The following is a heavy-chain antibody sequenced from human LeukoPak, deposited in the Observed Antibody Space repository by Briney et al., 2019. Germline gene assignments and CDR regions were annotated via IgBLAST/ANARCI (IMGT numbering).Heavy chain of an antibody. J-gene: IGHJ4*02. V-gene: IGHV3-74*01. CDR3: SRGRNWDDGDY. Sequence: QPGGSLRLSCAASGFTFNSYWMYWVRQAPGKGLVWVSHINSDGSIVNYGDSVKGRFTISRDNAKNTLYLQMNSLRADDTALYFCSRGRNWDDGDYWGQGTLVTASS. D-gene: IGHD1-1*01. CDR2: INSDGSIV. CDR1: GFTFNSYW.